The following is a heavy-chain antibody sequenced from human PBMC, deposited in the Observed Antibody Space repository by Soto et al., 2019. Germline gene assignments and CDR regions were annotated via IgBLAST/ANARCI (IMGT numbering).Heavy chain of an antibody. J-gene: IGHJ4*02. V-gene: IGHV3-74*01. Sequence: GGSLRLSCAASGFTVSSNYMSWVRQAPGKGLEWVSRINSDGSSTSYADSVKGRFTISRDNAKNTLYLQMNSLRAEDTAVYYCAVAVAGTTAIGYWGQGTLVTVSS. D-gene: IGHD6-19*01. CDR1: GFTVSSNY. CDR2: INSDGSST. CDR3: AVAVAGTTAIGY.